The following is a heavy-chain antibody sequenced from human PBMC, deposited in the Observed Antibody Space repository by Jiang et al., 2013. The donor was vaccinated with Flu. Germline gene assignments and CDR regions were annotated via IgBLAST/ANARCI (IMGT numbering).Heavy chain of an antibody. D-gene: IGHD3-16*01. CDR1: GGSISSYY. Sequence: LLKPSETLSLTCTVSGGSISSYYWSWIRQPPGKGLEWIGYIYYSGSTNYNPSLKSRVTISVDTSKNQFSLKLSSVTAADTAVYYCARAPLGRGRSWYFDYWGQGTLVTVSS. CDR2: IYYSGST. V-gene: IGHV4-59*01. CDR3: ARAPLGRGRSWYFDY. J-gene: IGHJ4*02.